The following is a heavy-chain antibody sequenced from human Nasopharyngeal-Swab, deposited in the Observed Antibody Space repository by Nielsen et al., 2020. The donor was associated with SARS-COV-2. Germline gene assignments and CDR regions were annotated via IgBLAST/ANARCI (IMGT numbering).Heavy chain of an antibody. CDR2: IDEYGNTH. J-gene: IGHJ4*02. V-gene: IGHV3-74*01. CDR3: VRGSSDWRGAYW. Sequence: GESLKISCAGSGFNFRNYWMHWVRQVPGEGLVWVSRIDEYGNTHYVDSVKGRFTISRDNAKNTLHLEMSSLRFEDTALYHCVRGSSDWRGAYWWGQGTLVTVSS. D-gene: IGHD6-19*01. CDR1: GFNFRNYW.